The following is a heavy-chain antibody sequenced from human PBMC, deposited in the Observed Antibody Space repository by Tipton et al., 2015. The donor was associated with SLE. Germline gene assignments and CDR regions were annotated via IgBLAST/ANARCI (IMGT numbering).Heavy chain of an antibody. CDR1: GFTFSSYS. D-gene: IGHD3-3*01. V-gene: IGHV3-48*01. CDR3: ARDQFGGVIPEGFDY. J-gene: IGHJ4*02. Sequence: GSLRLSCAASGFTFSSYSMNWVRQAPGKGLEWVSYISSSSSTIYYADSVKGRFTISRDNAKNSLYLQMNSLRAEDTAVYYCARDQFGGVIPEGFDYWGQGTLVTVSS. CDR2: ISSSSSTI.